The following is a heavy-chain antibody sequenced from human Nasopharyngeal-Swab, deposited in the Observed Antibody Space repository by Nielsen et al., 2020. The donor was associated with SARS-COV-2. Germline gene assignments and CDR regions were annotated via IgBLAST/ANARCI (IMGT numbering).Heavy chain of an antibody. D-gene: IGHD6-19*01. Sequence: SETLSLTCTVSGGSISSSSYYGGWIRQPPGKGLEWIGSIYYSGSTYYNPSLKSRVTISVDTSKNQFSLKLSSVTAADTAVYYCLSLTVVAGSVDPWGQGTLVTVSS. CDR2: IYYSGST. V-gene: IGHV4-39*01. CDR3: LSLTVVAGSVDP. CDR1: GGSISSSSYY. J-gene: IGHJ5*02.